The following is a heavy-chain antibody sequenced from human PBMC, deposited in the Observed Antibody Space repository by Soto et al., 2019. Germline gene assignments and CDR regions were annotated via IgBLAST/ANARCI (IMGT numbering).Heavy chain of an antibody. Sequence: QVQLQESGPGLVKPSQTLSLTCTVSGGSISTGGYYWSWIRQHPGKVLEWIGDIYHSATTYYTPSLKSRVTISVDTSKNQFSLKLSSVTVADTAVYYCARDPAPWGQGALVTVSS. V-gene: IGHV4-31*03. CDR2: IYHSATT. CDR3: ARDPAP. CDR1: GGSISTGGYY. J-gene: IGHJ5*02.